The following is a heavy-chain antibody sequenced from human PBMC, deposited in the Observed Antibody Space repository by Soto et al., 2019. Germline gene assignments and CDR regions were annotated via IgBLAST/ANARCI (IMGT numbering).Heavy chain of an antibody. CDR2: ISAYNGNT. V-gene: IGHV1-18*01. J-gene: IGHJ6*02. CDR3: AYVMVRGAGPHYWYYGMDV. Sequence: QVQLVQSGAEVKKPGASVKVSCKASGYTFTSYGISWVRQAPGQGLEWMGWISAYNGNTNYAQKLQGRVTMTTDTSMSTAYMELRSLRSDDTSVYYCAYVMVRGAGPHYWYYGMDVWGQGTTVTVSS. D-gene: IGHD3-10*01. CDR1: GYTFTSYG.